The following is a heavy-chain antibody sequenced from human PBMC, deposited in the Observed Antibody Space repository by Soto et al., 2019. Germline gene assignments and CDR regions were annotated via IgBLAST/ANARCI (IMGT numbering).Heavy chain of an antibody. J-gene: IGHJ5*02. V-gene: IGHV3-23*01. Sequence: LRLSCVGSGFTFGNYAMSWVRQAAVKGLEWVSSITGIDGRTYYADSVKGRFTISRDNPKNTLYLQMNNLRAEDTAMFYCAKDRGPYCSGGICYPTSWFAPWGQGTQVTVS. CDR1: GFTFGNYA. CDR3: AKDRGPYCSGGICYPTSWFAP. CDR2: ITGIDGRT. D-gene: IGHD2-15*01.